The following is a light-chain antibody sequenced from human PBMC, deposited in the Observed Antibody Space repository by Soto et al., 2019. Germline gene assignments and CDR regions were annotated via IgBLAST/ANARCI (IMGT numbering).Light chain of an antibody. J-gene: IGKJ4*01. V-gene: IGKV3-11*01. CDR2: DAS. Sequence: EIVLTQSPATLSLSPGERATLSCRASQSVSSFLAWYQQKAGQAPRLLIYDASNRASGIPDRFSGAGSGTDFTLTISSLEPDDFAVYYCQQRNKWPPVAFGGGTRVEIK. CDR1: QSVSSF. CDR3: QQRNKWPPVA.